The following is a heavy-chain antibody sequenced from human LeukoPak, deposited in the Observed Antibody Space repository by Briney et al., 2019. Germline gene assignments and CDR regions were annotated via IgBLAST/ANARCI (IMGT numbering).Heavy chain of an antibody. CDR3: VKDANYFDSGSYMVPFDS. V-gene: IGHV3-23*01. J-gene: IGHJ4*02. Sequence: PGGSPRLSCAASGFTFSRCAMGWVRQIPGKGLEWVAGIGGSDGKTYYADPVKGRFNISRDNSKNSLYLQLNSLRTDDTAIYYCVKDANYFDSGSYMVPFDSWGQGTLVTVSS. D-gene: IGHD3-22*01. CDR1: GFTFSRCA. CDR2: IGGSDGKT.